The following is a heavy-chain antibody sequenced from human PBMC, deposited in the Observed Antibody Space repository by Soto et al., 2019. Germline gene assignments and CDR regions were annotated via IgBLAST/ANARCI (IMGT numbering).Heavy chain of an antibody. V-gene: IGHV2-26*01. J-gene: IGHJ6*02. D-gene: IGHD5-12*01. CDR2: IFSSDEK. CDR3: ARISGGSPYYYAMDV. Sequence: QVTLKESGPVLVKPTETLTLTCTVSGFSLTNNKMGVSWIRQPPGKALEWLANIFSSDEKSYSTSLKSRPTISQDTSKSQVVLKVTNMDPVDTATYYCARISGGSPYYYAMDVWGQGTTVTVSS. CDR1: GFSLTNNKMG.